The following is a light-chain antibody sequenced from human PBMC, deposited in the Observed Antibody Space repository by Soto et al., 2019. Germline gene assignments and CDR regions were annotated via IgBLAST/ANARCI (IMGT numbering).Light chain of an antibody. V-gene: IGKV1-5*01. Sequence: DIQMTQSPSSLSASVGDRVTITCRAIQSISSWLAWYQQKPGKAPKLLIFDAFSLESGVPSRFSGSRSGTEFTLTISSLQPDDYATYYCQQYNSYSPLTFGGGTKVEIK. CDR3: QQYNSYSPLT. J-gene: IGKJ4*01. CDR2: DAF. CDR1: QSISSW.